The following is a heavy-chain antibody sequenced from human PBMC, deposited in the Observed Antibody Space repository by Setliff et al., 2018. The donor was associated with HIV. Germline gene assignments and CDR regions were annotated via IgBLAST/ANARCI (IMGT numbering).Heavy chain of an antibody. CDR2: VHYSGST. V-gene: IGHV4-59*01. CDR1: GGSISGYY. D-gene: IGHD2-2*01. CDR3: ATFVPRTSASRPVDV. J-gene: IGHJ6*04. Sequence: PSETLSLTWTVSGGSISGYYWSWIRQPPGKGLEWIGYVHYSGSTSYNPSFKSRVTISVDTSKNQFSLKLSSVTAADTAVYFCATFVPRTSASRPVDVWGKGTTVTVSS.